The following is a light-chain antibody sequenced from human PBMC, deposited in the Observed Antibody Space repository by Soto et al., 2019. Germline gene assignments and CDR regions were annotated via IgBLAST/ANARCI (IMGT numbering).Light chain of an antibody. CDR1: QGISSY. J-gene: IGKJ4*01. Sequence: VIWMTHSPSLLSASTLDIVTIIFRMSQGISSYLAWYQQKPGKAPELLIYDASTLHSGVPSRFSGGGSGTDFTLTISSLQPEDFATYYCQQVNVYPSTFGGGTKVDIK. CDR3: QQVNVYPST. V-gene: IGKV1D-8*03. CDR2: DAS.